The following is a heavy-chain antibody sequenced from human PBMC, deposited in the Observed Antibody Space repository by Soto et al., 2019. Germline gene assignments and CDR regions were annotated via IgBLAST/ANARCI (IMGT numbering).Heavy chain of an antibody. J-gene: IGHJ4*02. V-gene: IGHV3-21*01. CDR1: GFTFSSYT. CDR3: ARDWGHTLDY. CDR2: ISSTSSYI. Sequence: EVQLVESGGGLVKPGGSLRLSCAASGFTFSSYTMNWVHQAPGKGREWVSSISSTSSYIYYADSVKGRFTISRDNAKNSLYLQMNSLRAEETAVYYCARDWGHTLDYWGQGTLVIVSS. D-gene: IGHD3-16*01.